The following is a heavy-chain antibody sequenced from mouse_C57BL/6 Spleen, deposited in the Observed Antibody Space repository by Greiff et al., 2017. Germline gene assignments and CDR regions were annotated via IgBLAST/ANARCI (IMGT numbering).Heavy chain of an antibody. Sequence: EVKLVESGGGLVQPGGSLSLSCAASGFTFTDYYMSWVRQPPGKALEWLGFIRNKANGYTTEYSASVKGRFTISRDNSQSILYLQMNALIAEDSATYYCASPDGCSIYYAMDYWGQGTSVTVSS. CDR3: ASPDGCSIYYAMDY. V-gene: IGHV7-3*01. D-gene: IGHD1-1*01. CDR1: GFTFTDYY. CDR2: IRNKANGYTT. J-gene: IGHJ4*01.